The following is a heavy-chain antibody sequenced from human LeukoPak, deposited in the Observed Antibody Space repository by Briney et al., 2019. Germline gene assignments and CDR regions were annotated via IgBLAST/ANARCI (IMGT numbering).Heavy chain of an antibody. D-gene: IGHD3-3*01. CDR2: IFMSGST. CDR1: GGSIRSGSYY. V-gene: IGHV4-61*02. J-gene: IGHJ6*03. CDR3: ARGIYDFYYMDV. Sequence: TSETLSLTCTVSGGSIRSGSYYWNWFRQPAGKGLEWIGRIFMSGSTDYDPSLKSRVTISIDTSKNQFSLKLNSVTAADTAVYYCARGIYDFYYMDVWGKGTTVTVSS.